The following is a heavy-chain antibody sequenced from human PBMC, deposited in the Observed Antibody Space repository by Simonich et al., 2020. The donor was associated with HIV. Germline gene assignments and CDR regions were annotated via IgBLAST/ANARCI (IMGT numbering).Heavy chain of an antibody. CDR3: ARRSGYDLDY. D-gene: IGHD5-12*01. CDR1: GGSFSGYY. V-gene: IGHV4-34*01. J-gene: IGHJ4*02. Sequence: QVHLQQWGAGLLKPSETLSLTCAVYGGSFSGYYWNWIRQPPGKGLEWIGEIDHSEETNYNPSLKGRVTISVDTSKNQFSLKLSSVTAADTAVYYCARRSGYDLDYWGQGTLVTVSS. CDR2: IDHSEET.